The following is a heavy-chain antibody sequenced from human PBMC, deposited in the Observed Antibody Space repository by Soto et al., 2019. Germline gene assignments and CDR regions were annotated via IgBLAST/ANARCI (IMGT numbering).Heavy chain of an antibody. D-gene: IGHD2-15*01. Sequence: PSETLSLTCAVYGGSFSGYYWSWIRQPPGKGLEWIGEINHRGSANYNPSLKSRVTISVDTSKNQFSLKLSSVTAADTAVYYCARELGYCSGGTCYNYMDFWDKGTMVTVSS. CDR3: ARELGYCSGGTCYNYMDF. V-gene: IGHV4-34*01. CDR1: GGSFSGYY. J-gene: IGHJ6*03. CDR2: INHRGSA.